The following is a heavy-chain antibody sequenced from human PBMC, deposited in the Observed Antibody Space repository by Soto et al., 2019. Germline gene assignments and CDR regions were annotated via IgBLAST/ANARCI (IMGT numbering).Heavy chain of an antibody. CDR2: IYWNDDK. CDR1: GFSLSTTGVA. Sequence: QITLKESGSTLVKPTQTLTLTCTFSGFSLSTTGVAVGWIRQPPGKALEWLALIYWNDDKRYSPSLRSRLTITKDTSKNQVVLTMTNMDPVDTATYYCTHSTNGYGGTVLLYWGQGTLVTVSS. V-gene: IGHV2-5*01. J-gene: IGHJ4*02. D-gene: IGHD5-12*01. CDR3: THSTNGYGGTVLLY.